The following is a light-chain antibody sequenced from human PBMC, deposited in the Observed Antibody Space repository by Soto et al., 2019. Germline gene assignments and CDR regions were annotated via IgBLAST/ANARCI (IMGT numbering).Light chain of an antibody. V-gene: IGKV3-15*01. CDR1: QSVGSN. J-gene: IGKJ5*01. CDR3: QQYNNWS. Sequence: EIVMTQSPATLSVSPGERATLSCRASQSVGSNLAWYQQKPGQAPRLLIYAASTRATGIPARFSGSGSGTEFTLTISSLQSEDFAVYYCQQYNNWSFGQGTRLEN. CDR2: AAS.